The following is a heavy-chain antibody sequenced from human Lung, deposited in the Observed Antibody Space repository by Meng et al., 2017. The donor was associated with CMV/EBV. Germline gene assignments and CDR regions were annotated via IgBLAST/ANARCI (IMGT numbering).Heavy chain of an antibody. CDR1: GPSISSGGYI. Sequence: SGPSISSGGYIWSWIRPPPGKGLEWIGYLGHTGSTYFNLSLKSRLRISVDTYSNRFSLRLSSVTAADTAVYYCARGYGNNPMAFDHWGQGTLVTVSS. D-gene: IGHD1-14*01. CDR2: LGHTGST. CDR3: ARGYGNNPMAFDH. J-gene: IGHJ4*02. V-gene: IGHV4-30-2*01.